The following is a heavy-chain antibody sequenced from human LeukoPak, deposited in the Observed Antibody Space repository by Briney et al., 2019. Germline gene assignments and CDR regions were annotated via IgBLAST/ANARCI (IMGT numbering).Heavy chain of an antibody. CDR2: IIPILGIA. J-gene: IGHJ4*02. CDR1: GYTFTSYA. Sequence: GASVKVSCKASGYTFTSYAISWVRQAPGQGLEWMGRIIPILGIANYAQKFQGRVTITADKSTSTAYMELSSLRSEDTAVYYCARDGGYYDSSGYPDYWGQGTLVTVSS. D-gene: IGHD3-22*01. V-gene: IGHV1-69*04. CDR3: ARDGGYYDSSGYPDY.